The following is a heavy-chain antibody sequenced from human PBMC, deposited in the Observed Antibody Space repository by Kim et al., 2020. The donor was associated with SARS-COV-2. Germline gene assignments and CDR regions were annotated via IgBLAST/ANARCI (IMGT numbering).Heavy chain of an antibody. Sequence: GESLKISCKGSGYSFTNYWIGWVRQMPGKGLEWMGIIYPGDSDTRYSPSFQGQVTISADKSISTAYLQWSSLKASDTAMYYCARVPTYSSSSLWFDPWGQGTLVTVSS. V-gene: IGHV5-51*01. J-gene: IGHJ5*02. CDR1: GYSFTNYW. CDR3: ARVPTYSSSSLWFDP. D-gene: IGHD6-13*01. CDR2: IYPGDSDT.